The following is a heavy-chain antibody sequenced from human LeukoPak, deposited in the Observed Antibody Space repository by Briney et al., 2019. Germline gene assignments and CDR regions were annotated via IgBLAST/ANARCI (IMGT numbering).Heavy chain of an antibody. V-gene: IGHV3-30*02. CDR3: ARGSISSHHKIDY. CDR1: GFTFSSYG. D-gene: IGHD2-2*01. J-gene: IGHJ4*02. CDR2: IRYDGSTK. Sequence: HSGGSLRLSCAASGFTFSSYGMHWVRQAPGKGLEWVTFIRYDGSTKYYTDSVKGRFTISRDNSKNTLYLQMNSLRAEDTAVYYCARGSISSHHKIDYWGQGTLVTVSS.